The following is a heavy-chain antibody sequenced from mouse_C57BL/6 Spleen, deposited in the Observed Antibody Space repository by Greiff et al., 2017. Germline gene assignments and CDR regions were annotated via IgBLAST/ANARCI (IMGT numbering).Heavy chain of an antibody. CDR3: AIYDGYYVDAMDY. CDR2: IDPSDSYT. Sequence: QVQLQQPGAELVMPGASVKLSCKASGYTFTSYWMHWVKQRPGQGLEWIGEIDPSDSYTNYNQKFKGKSTLTVDKSSSTAYMQLSSLTSEDSAVYYCAIYDGYYVDAMDYWGQGTSVTVSS. V-gene: IGHV1-69*01. J-gene: IGHJ4*01. CDR1: GYTFTSYW. D-gene: IGHD2-3*01.